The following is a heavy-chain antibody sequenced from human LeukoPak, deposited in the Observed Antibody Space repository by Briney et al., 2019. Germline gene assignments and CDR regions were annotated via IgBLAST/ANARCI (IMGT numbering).Heavy chain of an antibody. Sequence: PGGSLRLSCAASGFTFSSYAMSWVRQAPGKGLEWVSAISGSGGSTYYADSVKGRFTISRDNSKNTLYLQMNSLGAEDTAVYYCAKGPRMTTVTSTSNWFDPWGQGTLVTVSS. CDR2: ISGSGGST. J-gene: IGHJ5*02. CDR3: AKGPRMTTVTSTSNWFDP. V-gene: IGHV3-23*01. CDR1: GFTFSSYA. D-gene: IGHD4-17*01.